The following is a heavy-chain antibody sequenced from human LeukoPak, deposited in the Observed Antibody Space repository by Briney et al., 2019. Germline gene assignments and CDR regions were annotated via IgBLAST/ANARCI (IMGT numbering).Heavy chain of an antibody. J-gene: IGHJ4*02. Sequence: GAPLQTPSRGPGSRFSTYWIGWGRPRPGKGVEGRGSIYPCYSDSRYSPSFQVLVTMSVDKSISTASLQWSSLKASDTAMYYCARRQGCSITACPPDSWGQGTLVTVSS. D-gene: IGHD2-2*01. CDR3: ARRQGCSITACPPDS. CDR1: GSRFSTYW. V-gene: IGHV5-51*01. CDR2: IYPCYSDS.